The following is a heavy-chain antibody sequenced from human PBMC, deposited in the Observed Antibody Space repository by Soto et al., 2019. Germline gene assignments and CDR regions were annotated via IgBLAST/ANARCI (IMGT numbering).Heavy chain of an antibody. CDR1: GFTFTSSA. CDR3: AADVGATNYYGMDV. D-gene: IGHD1-26*01. J-gene: IGHJ6*02. Sequence: RASVKVSCKASGFTFTSSAVQWVRQARGQRLEWLGWIVVGSGNTNYAQKFQERVTITRDMSTSTAYMELSSLRSEDTAVYYCAADVGATNYYGMDVWGQGTTVTVSS. V-gene: IGHV1-58*01. CDR2: IVVGSGNT.